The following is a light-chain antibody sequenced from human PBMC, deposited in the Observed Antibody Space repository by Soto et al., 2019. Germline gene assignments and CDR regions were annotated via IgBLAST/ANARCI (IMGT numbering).Light chain of an antibody. J-gene: IGKJ4*01. CDR2: GAS. V-gene: IGKV3-15*01. CDR1: QSVSSN. Sequence: EIGITQSPATLSVSPGERDTLSCRASQSVSSNLAWYQQKPGQAPRLLIFGASSRATGIPARFSGSGSGTEFTLTISSLQSEDFAVYYCQQYNDWPPLTFGGGTKVDIK. CDR3: QQYNDWPPLT.